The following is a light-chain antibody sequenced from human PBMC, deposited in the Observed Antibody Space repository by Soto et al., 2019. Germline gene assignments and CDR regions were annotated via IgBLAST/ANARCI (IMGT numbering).Light chain of an antibody. CDR1: QSISSW. Sequence: DIQMTQSPSTLSASVGDRVTITCRASQSISSWLAWYQQKPGKAPKLLIYKASSLESGVPSRFSGSGSGTEFTLTISSLQPDDFATYYCQQYNSNPLTFGGGSKVEFK. CDR2: KAS. J-gene: IGKJ4*01. V-gene: IGKV1-5*03. CDR3: QQYNSNPLT.